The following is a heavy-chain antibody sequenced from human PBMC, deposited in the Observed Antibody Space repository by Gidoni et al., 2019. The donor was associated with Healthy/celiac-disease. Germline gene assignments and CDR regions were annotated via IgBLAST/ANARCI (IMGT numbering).Heavy chain of an antibody. CDR2: IYPGDSDT. Sequence: EVQLVQSGAEVTTHGESRKISCKGSGYSCTSYWIGWVRQMPGKALKWMGSIYPGDSDTRYSPSFQGQVTIAADKSISTAYLQWSSLKASYTAMYYCARPVGEEGNYLDYWGQGTLVTVSS. D-gene: IGHD1-26*01. CDR1: GYSCTSYW. CDR3: ARPVGEEGNYLDY. J-gene: IGHJ4*02. V-gene: IGHV5-51*01.